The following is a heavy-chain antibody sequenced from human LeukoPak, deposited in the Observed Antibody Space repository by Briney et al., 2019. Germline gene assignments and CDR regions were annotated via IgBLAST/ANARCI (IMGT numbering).Heavy chain of an antibody. CDR1: GYTFTGYY. Sequence: ASVKVSCKASGYTFTGYYMHWVRQAPGQGLEWMGWINPNSGGTNYAQKFQGRVTMTRDTSISTAYMELSRLRSDDTAVYYCARVGYFGSGTYYKIGGPFDFWGQGTLVTVSS. V-gene: IGHV1-2*02. D-gene: IGHD3-10*01. CDR3: ARVGYFGSGTYYKIGGPFDF. J-gene: IGHJ4*02. CDR2: INPNSGGT.